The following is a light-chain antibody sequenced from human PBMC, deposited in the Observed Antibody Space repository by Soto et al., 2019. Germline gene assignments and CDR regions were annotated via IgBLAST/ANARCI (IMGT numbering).Light chain of an antibody. V-gene: IGLV4-69*01. J-gene: IGLJ2*01. CDR1: SGHSSYA. Sequence: QAVLTQSPSASASLGASVKLTCTLSSGHSSYAIAWHQQQPEKGHRYLMKLNSDGSHSKGDGIPDRFSGSSSGAERYLTISSLQAEEEADYCCQTWGTGIQVFGGGTKLTVL. CDR3: QTWGTGIQV. CDR2: LNSDGSH.